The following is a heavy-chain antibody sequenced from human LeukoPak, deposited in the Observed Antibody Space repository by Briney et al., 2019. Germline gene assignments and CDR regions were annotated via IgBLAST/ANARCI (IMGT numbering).Heavy chain of an antibody. J-gene: IGHJ5*02. CDR1: GGSISSGGYY. V-gene: IGHV4-31*03. Sequence: PSETLSLTCTVSGGSISSGGYYWSWIRQHPGKGLEWIGYIYYSGSTYYNPSLKSRVTISVDTPKNQFSLKLSSVTAADTAVYYCARGFGVVPNWFDPWGQGTLVTVSS. CDR3: ARGFGVVPNWFDP. D-gene: IGHD3-3*01. CDR2: IYYSGST.